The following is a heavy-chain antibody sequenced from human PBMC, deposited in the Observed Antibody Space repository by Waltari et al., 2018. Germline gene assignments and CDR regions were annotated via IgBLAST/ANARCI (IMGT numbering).Heavy chain of an antibody. Sequence: EVQLVESGGGLVQPGGSLRLSCAASGFTFSNYWMHLVRQAPGKGLVWVSRIDSDGTSTSYADSVKGRFTISRDNAKNTLCLQMNSLRGEDTAVYYCARDQGGARGFMDSWGQGTLVTVSS. J-gene: IGHJ4*02. CDR2: IDSDGTST. CDR3: ARDQGGARGFMDS. D-gene: IGHD3-22*01. V-gene: IGHV3-74*01. CDR1: GFTFSNYW.